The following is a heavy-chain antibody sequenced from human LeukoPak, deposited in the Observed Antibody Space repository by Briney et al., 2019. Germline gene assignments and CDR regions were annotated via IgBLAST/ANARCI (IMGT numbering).Heavy chain of an antibody. D-gene: IGHD5-12*01. CDR3: ASGSSGFDYGRYFFYYMDV. J-gene: IGHJ6*03. V-gene: IGHV4-39*01. CDR2: IYYSGST. Sequence: KPSETLSLTCTVSGGSISSSSYYWGWIRQPPGKGLEWIGSIYYSGSTYNNPSLKSRVTMSVDTSKNQFSLKLSSVTAADTAIYYCASGSSGFDYGRYFFYYMDVWGKGTTVTVFS. CDR1: GGSISSSSYY.